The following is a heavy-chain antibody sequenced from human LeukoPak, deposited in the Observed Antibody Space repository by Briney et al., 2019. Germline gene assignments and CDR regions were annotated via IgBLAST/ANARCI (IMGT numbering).Heavy chain of an antibody. CDR3: ATTGYDSSGDRDY. Sequence: PSETLSLTCAVSGGSISSSNWWSWVRQPPGKGLEWIGEIYHSGSTNYNPSLKSRVTISVDKSKNQFSLKLSSVTAADTAVYYCATTGYDSSGDRDYWGQGTLVTVSS. V-gene: IGHV4-4*02. D-gene: IGHD3-22*01. CDR1: GGSISSSNW. J-gene: IGHJ4*02. CDR2: IYHSGST.